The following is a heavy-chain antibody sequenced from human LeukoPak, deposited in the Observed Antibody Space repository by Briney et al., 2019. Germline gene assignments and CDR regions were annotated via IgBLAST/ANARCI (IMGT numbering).Heavy chain of an antibody. CDR3: ARQAYYDILTGYGVFDP. Sequence: SETLSLTCTVSGGSISSGDYYWSWIRQPPGKGLEWIGYIYYSGSTNYNPSLKSRVTISVDTSKNQFSLKLSSVTAADTAVYYCARQAYYDILTGYGVFDPWGQGTLVTVSS. CDR2: IYYSGST. D-gene: IGHD3-9*01. V-gene: IGHV4-61*08. CDR1: GGSISSGDYY. J-gene: IGHJ5*02.